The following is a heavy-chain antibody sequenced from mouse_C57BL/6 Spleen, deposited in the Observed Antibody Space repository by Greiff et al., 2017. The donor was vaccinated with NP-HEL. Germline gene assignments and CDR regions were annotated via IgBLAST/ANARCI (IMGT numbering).Heavy chain of an antibody. V-gene: IGHV2-6-1*01. CDR1: GFSLTSYG. Sequence: QVQLQQSGPGLVAPSQSLSITCTVSGFSLTSYGVHWVRQPPGKGLEWLVVIWSDGSTTYNSAPKSRLSISKDNSKSQVFLKMNSLQTDDTAMYYCARHGGTAVVGDAMDYWGQGTSVTVSS. CDR3: ARHGGTAVVGDAMDY. D-gene: IGHD1-1*01. CDR2: IWSDGST. J-gene: IGHJ4*01.